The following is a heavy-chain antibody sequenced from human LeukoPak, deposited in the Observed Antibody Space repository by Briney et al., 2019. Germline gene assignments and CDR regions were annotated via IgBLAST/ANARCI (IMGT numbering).Heavy chain of an antibody. J-gene: IGHJ4*01. V-gene: IGHV3-48*03. CDR2: ISSSGSTI. Sequence: GGSLRLSCAASGFTFSSYEMNWVRQAPGKGLEWVSYISSSGSTIYYADSVKGRFTISRDNAKNSLYLQMNSLRPEDTALYYCSTEPRSLIYWGHGTLVTVSS. D-gene: IGHD2-8*01. CDR3: STEPRSLIY. CDR1: GFTFSSYE.